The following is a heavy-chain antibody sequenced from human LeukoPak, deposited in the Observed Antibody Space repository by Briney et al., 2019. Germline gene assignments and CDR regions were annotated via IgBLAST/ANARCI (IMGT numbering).Heavy chain of an antibody. CDR1: GFTFSSYG. CDR2: IWYDGSNK. V-gene: IGHV3-33*01. D-gene: IGHD3-22*01. Sequence: GGSLRLSCAASGFTFSSYGMHWVRQTPGKGLEWVAVIWYDGSNKYYADSVKGRFTISRDNSKNTPYLQMNSLRAEDTAVYYCARDAYYYDSSGYHDHWGQGTLVTVSS. CDR3: ARDAYYYDSSGYHDH. J-gene: IGHJ4*02.